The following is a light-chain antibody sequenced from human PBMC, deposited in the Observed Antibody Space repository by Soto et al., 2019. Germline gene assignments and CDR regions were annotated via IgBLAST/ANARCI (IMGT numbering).Light chain of an antibody. V-gene: IGLV2-8*01. CDR1: SSDIGRFNF. CDR3: SSYTGSRDPYV. Sequence: VLTQPPSASGSPGQSVTISCTGTSSDIGRFNFVSWYQQHPGKAPKLLIYEVTKRPSGVPDRFSGSKSGNAASLTVSGLQGEDEADYFCSSYTGSRDPYVFGTGTKVTVL. CDR2: EVT. J-gene: IGLJ1*01.